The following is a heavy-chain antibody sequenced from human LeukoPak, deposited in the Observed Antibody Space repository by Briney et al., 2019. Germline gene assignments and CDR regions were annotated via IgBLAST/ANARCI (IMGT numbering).Heavy chain of an antibody. CDR3: AGSDNSGYYYSY. CDR1: GYTFADYY. J-gene: IGHJ4*02. CDR2: INPNSGGT. V-gene: IGHV1-2*06. D-gene: IGHD3-22*01. Sequence: ASVKVSCKAAGYTFADYYMYWVRQAPGQGLEWMGRINPNSGGTNYAQKFQGRVTMTRDTSISTAYMELSRLRSDDTAVYYCAGSDNSGYYYSYWGQGTLVTVSS.